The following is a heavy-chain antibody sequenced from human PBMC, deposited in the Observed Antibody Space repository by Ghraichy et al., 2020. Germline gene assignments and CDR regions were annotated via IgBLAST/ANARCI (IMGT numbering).Heavy chain of an antibody. CDR1: GYTFTSYD. D-gene: IGHD4-17*01. J-gene: IGHJ6*02. CDR3: AIYGDYYYYYGMDV. CDR2: MNPNSGNT. Sequence: ASVKVSCKASGYTFTSYDINWVRQATGQGLEWMGWMNPNSGNTGYAQKFQGRVTMTRNTSISTAYMELSSLRSEDTAVYYCAIYGDYYYYYGMDVWGQGTTVTVSS. V-gene: IGHV1-8*01.